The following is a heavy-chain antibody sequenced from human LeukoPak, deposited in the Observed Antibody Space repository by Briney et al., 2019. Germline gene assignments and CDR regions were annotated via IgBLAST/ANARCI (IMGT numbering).Heavy chain of an antibody. Sequence: GRSLRLSCAASGFTFSSYGMHWVRQAPGKGLEWVALIWYDGSHQYYADSVKGRFTISRDNAKNSLYLQMNSLRAEDTAVYYCARSGAAAGTCGYWGQGTLITVSS. CDR3: ARSGAAAGTCGY. D-gene: IGHD6-13*01. V-gene: IGHV3-33*01. CDR1: GFTFSSYG. J-gene: IGHJ4*02. CDR2: IWYDGSHQ.